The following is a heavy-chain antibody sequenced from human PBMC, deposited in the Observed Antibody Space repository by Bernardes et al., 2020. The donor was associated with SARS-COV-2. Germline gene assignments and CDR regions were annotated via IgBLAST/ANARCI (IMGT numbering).Heavy chain of an antibody. Sequence: SETLSLTCTVSGGSISSNTYYWGWIRQPTGKGLEWIGGIYYTGYTYYNPSLKSRVTVSVDTSKNQFSLKLSSVTAADTAVYYCARLSVAVSGIGNWGQGTLVTVSS. CDR3: ARLSVAVSGIGN. CDR1: GGSISSNTYY. CDR2: IYYTGYT. D-gene: IGHD6-19*01. J-gene: IGHJ4*02. V-gene: IGHV4-39*01.